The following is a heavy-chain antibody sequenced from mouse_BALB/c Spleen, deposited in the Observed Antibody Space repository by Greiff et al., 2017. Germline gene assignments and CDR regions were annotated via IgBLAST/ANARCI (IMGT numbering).Heavy chain of an antibody. CDR2: IDPANGNT. D-gene: IGHD2-14*01. J-gene: IGHJ4*01. CDR1: GFNIKDTY. CDR3: ARPSYRYDEGNYAMDY. V-gene: IGHV14-3*02. Sequence: EVQLQESGAELVKPGASVKLSCTASGFNIKDTYMHWVKQRPEQGLEWIGRIDPANGNTKYDPKFQGKATITADTSSNTAYLQLSSLTSEDTAVYYCARPSYRYDEGNYAMDYWGQGTSVTVSS.